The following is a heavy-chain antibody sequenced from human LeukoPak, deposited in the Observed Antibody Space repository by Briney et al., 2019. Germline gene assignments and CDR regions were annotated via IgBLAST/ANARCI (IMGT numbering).Heavy chain of an antibody. CDR2: ISSSSSYI. CDR1: GFTFSSYS. D-gene: IGHD1-26*01. J-gene: IGHJ4*02. CDR3: ARDVKGRWELLGSHDY. V-gene: IGHV3-21*01. Sequence: GGSLRLSCAASGFTFSSYSMNWVRQAPGKGLEWVSCISSSSSYIYYADSVKGRFTISRDNAKNSLYLQMNSLRAEDTAVYYCARDVKGRWELLGSHDYWGQGTLVTVSS.